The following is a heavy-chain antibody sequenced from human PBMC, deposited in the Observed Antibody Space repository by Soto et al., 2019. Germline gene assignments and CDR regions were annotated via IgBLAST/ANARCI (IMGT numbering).Heavy chain of an antibody. D-gene: IGHD1-26*01. J-gene: IGHJ4*02. Sequence: QVQLVQSGGGVVQPGRSLRLSCAASGFNFNTYFMHWVRQAPGKGLELVAMIFPNGRDKDYADSVKGRFTISRDNSHNRRYLQMHRRTPQDAAVYYCARDDEPGSNCDLAYWGQGALVTVSS. CDR1: GFNFNTYF. V-gene: IGHV3-30*13. CDR3: ARDDEPGSNCDLAY. CDR2: IFPNGRDK.